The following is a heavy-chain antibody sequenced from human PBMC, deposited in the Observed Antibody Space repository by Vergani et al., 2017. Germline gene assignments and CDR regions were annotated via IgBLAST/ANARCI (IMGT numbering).Heavy chain of an antibody. Sequence: EVQLVESGGGVVRPGGSLRLSCAASGFTFDDYGMSWVRQAPGKGLEWVSGINWNGGSTGYADSVKGRFTISRDNAKNSLYLQMNSLRAEDTALYYCARDLGYYYDSSGYYPFDYWGQGTLVTVSS. CDR1: GFTFDDYG. V-gene: IGHV3-20*04. D-gene: IGHD3-22*01. CDR2: INWNGGST. CDR3: ARDLGYYYDSSGYYPFDY. J-gene: IGHJ4*02.